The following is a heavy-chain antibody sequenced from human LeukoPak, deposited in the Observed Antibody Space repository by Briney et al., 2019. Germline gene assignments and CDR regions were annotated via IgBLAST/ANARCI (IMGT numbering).Heavy chain of an antibody. Sequence: GDSLRLSCAASGFTFTKYWMTWVRQAPGKGLEWVGNIKQDGSDKNYMDSVKGRFTISRDNTKNSVYLQMSSLRAEDTAVYYCASHYYGSGSWAQWGQGTLVTVSS. J-gene: IGHJ4*02. CDR1: GFTFTKYW. V-gene: IGHV3-7*01. CDR2: IKQDGSDK. D-gene: IGHD3-10*01. CDR3: ASHYYGSGSWAQ.